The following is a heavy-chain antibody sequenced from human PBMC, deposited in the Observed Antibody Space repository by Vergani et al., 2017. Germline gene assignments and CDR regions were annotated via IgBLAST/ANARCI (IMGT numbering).Heavy chain of an antibody. CDR2: ISYSGDT. J-gene: IGHJ4*02. V-gene: IGHV4-39*02. CDR3: ARRSGIVYDIFSGTQYFFDF. Sequence: QLQLQESGPGLVKPSETLSLTCSVSGGSISSSRYFWGWLRQPPGKGLEWIGAISYSGDTYYNPSLKTRITISVDTSKNHFSLRLNSLTAADTAVYYCARRSGIVYDIFSGTQYFFDFWGQGTLVTVSS. D-gene: IGHD3-9*01. CDR1: GGSISSSRYF.